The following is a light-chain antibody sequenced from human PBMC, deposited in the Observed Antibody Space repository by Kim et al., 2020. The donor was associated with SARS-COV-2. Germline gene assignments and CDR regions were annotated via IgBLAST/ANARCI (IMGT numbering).Light chain of an antibody. CDR1: QSISSN. J-gene: IGKJ4*01. CDR2: GAS. Sequence: SVSPGERATRSCRASQSISSNLAWYQQKPGQAPRLLIYGASTRATGIPARFSGSGSETDFTLTISSLQSEDFAVYYCQQYNQWRTFGGGTKVDIK. V-gene: IGKV3-15*01. CDR3: QQYNQWRT.